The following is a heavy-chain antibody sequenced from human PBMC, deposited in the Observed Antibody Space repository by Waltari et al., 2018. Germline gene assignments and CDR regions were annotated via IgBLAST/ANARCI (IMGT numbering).Heavy chain of an antibody. Sequence: QLQLQESGSGLVKPSETLALTCSVSGGSITTNRHYWGWIRQPPGQGLEWIGTISYNGATYSSPPLRGRLTLSRDTTMNQLSLKLGSVTAADTAVYYCATYIGASVGTAAFDVWGQGTMVTVSS. CDR1: GGSITTNRHY. D-gene: IGHD5-12*01. CDR3: ATYIGASVGTAAFDV. V-gene: IGHV4-39*01. CDR2: ISYNGAT. J-gene: IGHJ3*01.